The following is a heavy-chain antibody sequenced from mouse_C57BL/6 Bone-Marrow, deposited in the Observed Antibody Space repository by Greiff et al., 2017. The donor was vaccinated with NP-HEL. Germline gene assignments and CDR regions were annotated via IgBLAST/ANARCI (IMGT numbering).Heavy chain of an antibody. D-gene: IGHD1-1*01. CDR1: GFTFSSYT. J-gene: IGHJ3*01. V-gene: IGHV5-9*01. Sequence: EVHLVESGGGLVKPGGSLKLSCAASGFTFSSYTMSWVRQTPEKRLEWVATISGGGGNTYYPDSVKGRFTISRDNAKNTLYLQMSSLRSEDTALYYCARHYYGSKGFAYWGQGTLVTVSA. CDR2: ISGGGGNT. CDR3: ARHYYGSKGFAY.